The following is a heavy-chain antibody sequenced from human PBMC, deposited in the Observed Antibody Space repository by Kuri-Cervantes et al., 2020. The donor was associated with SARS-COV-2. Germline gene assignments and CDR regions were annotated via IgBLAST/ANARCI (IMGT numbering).Heavy chain of an antibody. Sequence: SGPTLVKPTETPTLTCTVSGFSLSNARMGVSWIRQPPGKALEWLAHIDWDDDKYYSTSLTTRLTVSKDTSRNQVVLTMTNMDPADTATYYCARAYGSGNYRLDYWGQGTLVTVSS. D-gene: IGHD3-10*01. J-gene: IGHJ4*02. CDR2: IDWDDDK. CDR3: ARAYGSGNYRLDY. V-gene: IGHV2-70*12. CDR1: GFSLSNARMG.